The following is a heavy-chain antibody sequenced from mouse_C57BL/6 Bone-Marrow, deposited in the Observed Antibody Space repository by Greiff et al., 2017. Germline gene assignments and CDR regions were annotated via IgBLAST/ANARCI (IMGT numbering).Heavy chain of an antibody. CDR3: ARSPYNYGSRSLYFDV. J-gene: IGHJ1*03. Sequence: VQLQQPGAELVKPGASVKLSCKASGYTFPSYWMHWVKQRPGQGLEWIGMIHPNSGSTNYNEQFKSQATLTVDKSSSTAYMPLSSLTSEDSAVYYWARSPYNYGSRSLYFDVWGTGTTVTVSA. CDR1: GYTFPSYW. V-gene: IGHV1-64*01. D-gene: IGHD1-1*01. CDR2: IHPNSGST.